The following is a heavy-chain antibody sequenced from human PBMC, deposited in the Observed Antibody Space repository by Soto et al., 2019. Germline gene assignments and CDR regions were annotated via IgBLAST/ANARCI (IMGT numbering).Heavy chain of an antibody. CDR2: INAGNGNT. CDR3: ARDLVRITIFGVVTDNWFDP. J-gene: IGHJ5*02. V-gene: IGHV1-3*01. Sequence: GASVKVSCKASGYTFTSYAMHWVRQAPGQRLEWMGWINAGNGNTKYSQKFQGRVTITRDTSASTAYMELSSLRSEDTAVYYCARDLVRITIFGVVTDNWFDPWGQGTLVTVSS. D-gene: IGHD3-3*01. CDR1: GYTFTSYA.